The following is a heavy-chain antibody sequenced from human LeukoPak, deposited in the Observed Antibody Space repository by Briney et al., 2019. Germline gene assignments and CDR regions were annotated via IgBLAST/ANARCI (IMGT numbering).Heavy chain of an antibody. Sequence: ASVKVSCKVSGYTLTELSMHWVRQAPGKGLERMGGFDPEDGETIYAQKFQGRVTMTEDTSTDTAYMELSSLRSEDTAVYYCATPMGGWYYFDYWGQGTLVTVSS. CDR1: GYTLTELS. CDR2: FDPEDGET. J-gene: IGHJ4*02. D-gene: IGHD6-19*01. V-gene: IGHV1-24*01. CDR3: ATPMGGWYYFDY.